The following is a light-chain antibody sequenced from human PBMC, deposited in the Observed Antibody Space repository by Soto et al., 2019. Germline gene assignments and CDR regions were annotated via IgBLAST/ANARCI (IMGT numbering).Light chain of an antibody. CDR3: QQRSNWPPEIT. Sequence: EIVMTQSPATLSVSPGERATLSCRAGQGVTTNFAWYQQKPGQAPRLLIYGASSRATGIPARFSGSGSGTDFSLTISSLEPEDFAVYYCQQRSNWPPEITFGQGTRLEIK. J-gene: IGKJ5*01. CDR1: QGVTTN. CDR2: GAS. V-gene: IGKV3-11*01.